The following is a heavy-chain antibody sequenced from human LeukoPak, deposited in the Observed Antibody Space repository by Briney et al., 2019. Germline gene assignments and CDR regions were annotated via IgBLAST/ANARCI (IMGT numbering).Heavy chain of an antibody. CDR1: GYTFTSYD. J-gene: IGHJ2*01. Sequence: GASVKVSCKASGYTFTSYDINWVRQATGQGREWMGWMTPNSGYKGYAQKFQGRVTITRNTAITTAYMELSSLRFEDTAVYYCARGRDGYNFGYFDLWGRGTLVTVSS. CDR3: ARGRDGYNFGYFDL. CDR2: MTPNSGYK. V-gene: IGHV1-8*03. D-gene: IGHD5-24*01.